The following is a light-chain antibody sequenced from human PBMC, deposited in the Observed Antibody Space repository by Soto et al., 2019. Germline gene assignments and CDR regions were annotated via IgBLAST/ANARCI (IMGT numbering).Light chain of an antibody. CDR3: RQYGSSPSYT. CDR2: GAS. CDR1: QSVSSSSY. J-gene: IGKJ2*01. V-gene: IGKV3-20*01. Sequence: EIVLTQYTGTLSLSPGERATLSCRASQSVSSSSYLAWYQQKPGQAPRLLIYGASSRATGIPDRFSGSGSATDFPLTISRLEPEDFAVYYCRQYGSSPSYTFGQGTKLEIK.